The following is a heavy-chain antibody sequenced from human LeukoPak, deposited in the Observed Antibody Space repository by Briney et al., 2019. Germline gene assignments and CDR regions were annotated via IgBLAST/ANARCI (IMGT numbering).Heavy chain of an antibody. D-gene: IGHD4-23*01. Sequence: PGGSLRLSCAASGFTFSSYWMSWVRQAPGKGLEWVANIKEDGSEKYYVDSVKGRFSISRDGAKNSLHLQMNSLRAEDTAVYYCARDRFGGMDVWGKGTSVTVSS. V-gene: IGHV3-7*01. J-gene: IGHJ6*04. CDR3: ARDRFGGMDV. CDR2: IKEDGSEK. CDR1: GFTFSSYW.